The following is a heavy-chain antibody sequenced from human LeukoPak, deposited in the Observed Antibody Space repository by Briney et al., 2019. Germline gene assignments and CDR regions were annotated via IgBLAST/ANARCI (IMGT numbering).Heavy chain of an antibody. Sequence: PGGSLRLSCAASGLTFSSYSINWVRQAPGKGLEWVSSISSSSSYIYYADSVKGRFTISRDNTKNSLYLQMNSLRAEDTAVYYCARDSVVGAQYYFDYWGQGTLVTVSS. V-gene: IGHV3-21*01. CDR1: GLTFSSYS. J-gene: IGHJ4*02. D-gene: IGHD1-26*01. CDR3: ARDSVVGAQYYFDY. CDR2: ISSSSSYI.